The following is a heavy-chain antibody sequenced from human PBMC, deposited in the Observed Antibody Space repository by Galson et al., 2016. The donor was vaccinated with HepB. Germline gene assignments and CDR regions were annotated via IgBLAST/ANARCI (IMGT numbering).Heavy chain of an antibody. CDR3: VRDAGTEAGGVLNWFDP. CDR1: GFTFSFYG. CDR2: IWYDGSYK. J-gene: IGHJ5*02. V-gene: IGHV3-33*01. Sequence: SLRLSCAASGFTFSFYGMHWVRQAPGKGLEWLAVIWYDGSYKFYADSVQGRFTICRDNSKNALYLQMNTVRADDTAVYYCVRDAGTEAGGVLNWFDPWGQGTLVTVSS. D-gene: IGHD6-13*01.